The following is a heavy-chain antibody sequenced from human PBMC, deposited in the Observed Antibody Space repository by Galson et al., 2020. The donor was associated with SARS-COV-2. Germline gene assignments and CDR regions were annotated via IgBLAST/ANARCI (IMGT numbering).Heavy chain of an antibody. Sequence: SLKISCAASGFIFDEYAMHWVRQAPGKGLEWVSGISWNRGSIGYADSVKGRFTISRDNAKNSLYLQMNSLRAEDTALYYCAKANGELNPNYFDFWGQGTLVTVSS. V-gene: IGHV3-9*01. CDR1: GFIFDEYA. CDR2: ISWNRGSI. CDR3: AKANGELNPNYFDF. D-gene: IGHD3-10*01. J-gene: IGHJ4*02.